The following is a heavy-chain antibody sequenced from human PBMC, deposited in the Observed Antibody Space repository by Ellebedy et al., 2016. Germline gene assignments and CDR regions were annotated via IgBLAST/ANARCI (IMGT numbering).Heavy chain of an antibody. J-gene: IGHJ4*02. CDR2: IYYSGST. CDR1: GGSISSYY. D-gene: IGHD6-19*01. V-gene: IGHV4-59*08. Sequence: SETLSLTCTVSGGSISSYYWSWIRQPPGKGLEWIGYIYYSGSTNYNPSLKSQVTISVDTSKNQFSLKLSSVTAADTAVYYCARHQVLLAGHLPDYWGQGTLVTVSS. CDR3: ARHQVLLAGHLPDY.